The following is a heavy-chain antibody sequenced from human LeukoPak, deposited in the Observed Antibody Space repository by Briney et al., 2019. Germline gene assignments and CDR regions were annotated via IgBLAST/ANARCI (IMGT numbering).Heavy chain of an antibody. Sequence: GSLRLSCAASGFTFSSYWMSWVRQAPGKGLERVSAISSSDDGTYHAGSVRGRFTISRDSSKNTLYLQMNNLRTEDAAIYYCAKAPVTSCRGAFCYPLDSWGQGTLVTVSS. D-gene: IGHD2-15*01. CDR1: GFTFSSYW. J-gene: IGHJ4*02. V-gene: IGHV3-23*01. CDR3: AKAPVTSCRGAFCYPLDS. CDR2: ISSSDDGT.